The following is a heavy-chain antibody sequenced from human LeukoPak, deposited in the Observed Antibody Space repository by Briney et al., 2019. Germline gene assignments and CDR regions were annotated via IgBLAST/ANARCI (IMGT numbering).Heavy chain of an antibody. V-gene: IGHV7-4-1*02. CDR3: ATGHQMATILGDY. CDR1: GYTFTSYA. CDR2: ITTNTGNP. Sequence: ASVKVSCKASGYTFTSYAMNWVRQSPGQGLEWMRWITTNTGNPTYAQGFTGRFVFSLDTSVSTAYLQISSLKAEDTAVYYCATGHQMATILGDYWGQGTLVTVSS. J-gene: IGHJ4*02. D-gene: IGHD5-24*01.